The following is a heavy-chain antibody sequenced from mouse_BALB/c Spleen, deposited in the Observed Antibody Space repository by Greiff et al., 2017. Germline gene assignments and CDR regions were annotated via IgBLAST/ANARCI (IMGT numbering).Heavy chain of an antibody. J-gene: IGHJ1*01. CDR2: ISNGGGST. D-gene: IGHD1-2*01. CDR3: ARQNHYYGYTYFDV. V-gene: IGHV5-12-2*01. Sequence: EVKLVESGGGLVQPGGSLKLSCAASGFTFSNYTMSWVRQTPEKRLEWVAYISNGGGSTYYPETVKGRVTISRNNAKKTLDLQMSSLKSEDTAMYYCARQNHYYGYTYFDVWGAGTTVTVSS. CDR1: GFTFSNYT.